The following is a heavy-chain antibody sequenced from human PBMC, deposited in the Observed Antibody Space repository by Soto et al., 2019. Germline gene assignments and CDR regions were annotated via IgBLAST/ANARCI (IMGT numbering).Heavy chain of an antibody. V-gene: IGHV3-74*01. D-gene: IGHD3-3*01. CDR3: AAEVYDFWSGYDFDY. CDR1: GFTFSSYW. CDR2: INSDGSST. Sequence: GGSLRLSCAASGFTFSSYWMHWVRQAPGKGLVWVSRINSDGSSTSYADSMKGRFTISRDNAKNTLYLQMNSLRAEDTAVYYCAAEVYDFWSGYDFDYWGQGTLVTVSS. J-gene: IGHJ4*02.